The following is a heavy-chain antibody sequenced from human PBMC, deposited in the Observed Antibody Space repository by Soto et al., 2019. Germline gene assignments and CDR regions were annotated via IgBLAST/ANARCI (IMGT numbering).Heavy chain of an antibody. D-gene: IGHD3-10*01. Sequence: ASVKVSCKASGYTFTSYDINWVRQATGQGLEWMGWMNPNSGNTGYAQKFQGRVTMTRNTSISTAYMELSSLRSEDTAVYYCARQLATMVRGVIGYYYYMDVWGKGTTVTVSS. CDR1: GYTFTSYD. J-gene: IGHJ6*03. V-gene: IGHV1-8*01. CDR2: MNPNSGNT. CDR3: ARQLATMVRGVIGYYYYMDV.